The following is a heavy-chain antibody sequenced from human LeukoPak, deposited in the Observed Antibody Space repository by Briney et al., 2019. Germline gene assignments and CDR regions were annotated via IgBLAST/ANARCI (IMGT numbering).Heavy chain of an antibody. V-gene: IGHV4-59*01. J-gene: IGHJ1*01. D-gene: IGHD6-13*01. Sequence: RPTETLSLTCTVPGGSISSYYWSWIRQPPGKGLEGIGYIYYSRTTNYNPSLKSRVTISVDPSKNQFSLKLSAVTAADTAVYYCARGVYIAAAQYGYWGQSTLVTVSS. CDR2: IYYSRTT. CDR3: ARGVYIAAAQYGY. CDR1: GGSISSYY.